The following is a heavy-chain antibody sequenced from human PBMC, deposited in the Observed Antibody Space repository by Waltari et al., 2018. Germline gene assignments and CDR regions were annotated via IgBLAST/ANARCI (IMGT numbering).Heavy chain of an antibody. V-gene: IGHV4-39*01. J-gene: IGHJ4*02. CDR3: ARHGRAHTFDY. CDR2: IYYSGST. Sequence: QLQLQESGPGLVKPSETLSLTCTVSGGSISSSSYYWGWIRQPPGKGLEWIGSIYYSGSTYYNPALKSRVTISVDTSKNQFSLKLSSVTAADTAVYYCARHGRAHTFDYWAREPWSPSPQ. D-gene: IGHD2-15*01. CDR1: GGSISSSSYY.